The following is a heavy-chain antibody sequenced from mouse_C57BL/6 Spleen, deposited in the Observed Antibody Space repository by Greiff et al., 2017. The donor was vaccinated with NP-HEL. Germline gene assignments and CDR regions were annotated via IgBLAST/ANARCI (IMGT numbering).Heavy chain of an antibody. Sequence: QAQLQQSGAELVKPGASVKLSCKASGYTFTSYWMHWVKQRPGQGLEWIGMIHPNSGSTNYNEKFKSKATLTVDKSSSTAYMQLSSLTSEDSAVYYCARSSNYYAMDYWGQGTSVTVSS. CDR1: GYTFTSYW. V-gene: IGHV1-64*01. J-gene: IGHJ4*01. CDR3: ARSSNYYAMDY. D-gene: IGHD2-10*02. CDR2: IHPNSGST.